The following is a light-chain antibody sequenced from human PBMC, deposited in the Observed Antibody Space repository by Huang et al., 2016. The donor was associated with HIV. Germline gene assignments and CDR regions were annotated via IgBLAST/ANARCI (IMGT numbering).Light chain of an antibody. CDR2: ATS. V-gene: IGKV3-15*01. CDR1: QSVRDK. CDR3: QQYESWPPLT. Sequence: EIVMTQSPDTLSVSPGERATCSCRASQSVRDKLAWYQQKPGQAPRLLLHATSTRAAGGPARFSGSGSGTEFTLTISSLQSEDCGVYYCQQYESWPPLTFGGGTKVEIK. J-gene: IGKJ4*01.